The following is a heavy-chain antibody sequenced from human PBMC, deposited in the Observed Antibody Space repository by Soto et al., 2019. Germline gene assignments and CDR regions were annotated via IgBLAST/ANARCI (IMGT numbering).Heavy chain of an antibody. CDR2: INPSGGST. Sequence: ASVKVSCKASGYTFTRYYMHWVRQAPGQGLEWMGIINPSGGSTSYAQKFQGRVTMTRDTSTSTVYMELSSLRSEDTAVYYCARAAVTMLAFDIWGQGTMVTVSS. V-gene: IGHV1-46*01. D-gene: IGHD3-10*01. J-gene: IGHJ3*02. CDR3: ARAAVTMLAFDI. CDR1: GYTFTRYY.